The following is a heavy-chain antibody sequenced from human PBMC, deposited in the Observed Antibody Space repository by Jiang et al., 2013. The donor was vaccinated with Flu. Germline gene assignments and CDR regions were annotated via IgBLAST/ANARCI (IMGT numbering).Heavy chain of an antibody. CDR2: INWNGGST. CDR1: DYG. J-gene: IGHJ4*02. D-gene: IGHD6-13*01. V-gene: IGHV3-20*01. Sequence: DYGMSWVRQAPGKGLEWVSGINWNGGSTGYADSVKGRFTISRDNAKNSLYLQMNSLRAEDTALYHCARADSSSWYSFVDYWAREPWSPSPQ. CDR3: ARADSSSWYSFVDY.